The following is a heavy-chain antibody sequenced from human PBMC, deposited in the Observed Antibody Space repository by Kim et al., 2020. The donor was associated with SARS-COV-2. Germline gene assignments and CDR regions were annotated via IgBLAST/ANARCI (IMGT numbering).Heavy chain of an antibody. J-gene: IGHJ6*02. D-gene: IGHD3-3*01. CDR3: ARQRRFLEWLLAPSYGMDV. CDR2: IYPGDSDT. Sequence: GESLKISCKGSGYSFTSYWIGWVRQMPGKGLEWMGIIYPGDSDTRYSPSFQGQVTISADKSISTAYLQWSSLKASDTAMYYCARQRRFLEWLLAPSYGMDVWGQGTTVTVSS. V-gene: IGHV5-51*01. CDR1: GYSFTSYW.